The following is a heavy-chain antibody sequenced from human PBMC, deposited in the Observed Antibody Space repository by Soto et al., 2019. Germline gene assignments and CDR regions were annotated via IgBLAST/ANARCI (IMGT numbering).Heavy chain of an antibody. CDR1: GGTFSSYA. V-gene: IGHV1-69*01. CDR2: IIPIFGTA. D-gene: IGHD6-19*01. Sequence: QVQLVQSGAEVKKPGSSVKVSCKASGGTFSSYAISWVRQAPGQGLEWMGGIIPIFGTANYAQKFQGRVTIPGDEPRTTAYGELGGWRSGDTAVFSCAGGSSGWPRVGDLDYWGQGTLVTVSS. J-gene: IGHJ4*02. CDR3: AGGSSGWPRVGDLDY.